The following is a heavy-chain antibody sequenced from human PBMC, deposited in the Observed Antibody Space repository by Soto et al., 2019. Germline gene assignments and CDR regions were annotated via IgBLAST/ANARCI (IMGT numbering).Heavy chain of an antibody. J-gene: IGHJ4*02. CDR3: ATGYYTTSPDY. CDR2: INPNSGGS. CDR1: GYTFTGYY. V-gene: IGHV1-2*04. D-gene: IGHD3-3*01. Sequence: XSVKVSCEASGYTFTGYYIHWVRQAPGQGLEWMGWINPNSGGSNYAQKFQGWVTMTRDTSISTAYMELNRLKSDDTAVYYCATGYYTTSPDYWGQGTLVTVSS.